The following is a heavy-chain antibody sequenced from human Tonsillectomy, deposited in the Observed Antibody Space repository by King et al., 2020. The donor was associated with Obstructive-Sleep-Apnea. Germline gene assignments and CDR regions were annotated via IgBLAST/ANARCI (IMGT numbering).Heavy chain of an antibody. CDR3: ARDDGSGSYNWFDP. CDR1: GGSISSGGYY. CDR2: IDYSGST. J-gene: IGHJ5*02. D-gene: IGHD3-10*01. Sequence: VQLQESGPGLVKPSQTLSLTCTVSGGSISSGGYYCSWIRQHPGKGLEWIGYIDYSGSTYYNPSLKSRVTISVDTSKNQFSLKRSSVIAADTAVYYCARDDGSGSYNWFDPWGQGTLVTVSS. V-gene: IGHV4-31*03.